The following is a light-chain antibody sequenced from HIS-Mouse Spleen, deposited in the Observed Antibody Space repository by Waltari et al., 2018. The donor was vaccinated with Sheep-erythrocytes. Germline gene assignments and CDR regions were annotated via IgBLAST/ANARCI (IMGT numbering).Light chain of an antibody. CDR3: CSYAGSSTPWV. V-gene: IGLV2-23*01. Sequence: QSALTQPASVSGSPGQSIPISCTGTSSDVGSYNLVSWYQQHPGKAPKPRIYEGSKRPSGVSNRLSGSKAGNTASLTIAGLQAEDEADYYCCSYAGSSTPWVFGGGTKLTVL. CDR2: EGS. CDR1: SSDVGSYNL. J-gene: IGLJ3*02.